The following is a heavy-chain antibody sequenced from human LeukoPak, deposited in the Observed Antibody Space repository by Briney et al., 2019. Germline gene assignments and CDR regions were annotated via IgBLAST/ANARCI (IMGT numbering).Heavy chain of an antibody. Sequence: AGGSLRLSCAASGFTFDDYAMHWVRQAPGKGLEWVSLISWDGGSTYYADSVKGRFTISRDNSKNSLYLQMNSLRAEDTALYYCAISSGYSYGYSLDYWGQGTLVTVSS. CDR3: AISSGYSYGYSLDY. CDR1: GFTFDDYA. V-gene: IGHV3-43D*03. J-gene: IGHJ4*02. D-gene: IGHD5-18*01. CDR2: ISWDGGST.